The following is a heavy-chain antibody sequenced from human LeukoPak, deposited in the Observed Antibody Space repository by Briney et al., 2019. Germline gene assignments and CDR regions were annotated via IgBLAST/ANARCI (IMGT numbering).Heavy chain of an antibody. V-gene: IGHV4-30-4*08. CDR3: ARGVVPYYYYYYMDV. CDR1: GGSISSGDYY. D-gene: IGHD2-15*01. J-gene: IGHJ6*03. Sequence: PSETLSLTCTVSGGSISSGDYYWSWIRQPPGKGLEWIGYIYYSGSTYYNPSLKSRVTISVDTSKNQFSLKLGSVTAADTAVYYCARGVVPYYYYYYMDVWGKGTTVTVSS. CDR2: IYYSGST.